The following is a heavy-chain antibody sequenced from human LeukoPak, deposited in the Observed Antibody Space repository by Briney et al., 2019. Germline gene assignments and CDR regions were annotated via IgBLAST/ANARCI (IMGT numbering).Heavy chain of an antibody. CDR1: GFTFSDYY. Sequence: GSLRLSCAASGFTFSDYYMSWIRQAPGKGLEWIGEINHSGSTNYNPSLKSRVTISIDTSKNQFSLKLSSVTAADTAVYYCARLGAGPTYYDFWSGYSSFYFDYWGQGTLVTVSS. D-gene: IGHD3-3*01. J-gene: IGHJ4*02. V-gene: IGHV4-34*01. CDR2: INHSGST. CDR3: ARLGAGPTYYDFWSGYSSFYFDY.